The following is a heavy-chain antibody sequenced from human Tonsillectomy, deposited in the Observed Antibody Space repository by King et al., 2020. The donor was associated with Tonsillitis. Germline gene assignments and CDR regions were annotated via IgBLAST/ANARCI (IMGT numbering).Heavy chain of an antibody. D-gene: IGHD6-19*01. Sequence: MNWVRQAPGRGLEWVGRIKSKTDGETTDYAAPVRGRFTIPGDDSKNTLYLQMNSLKTEDTAVYYCTSTDRLVPKYFHTWGQGTLVTVSS. CDR3: TSTDRLVPKYFHT. J-gene: IGHJ1*01. V-gene: IGHV3-15*01. CDR2: IKSKTDGETT.